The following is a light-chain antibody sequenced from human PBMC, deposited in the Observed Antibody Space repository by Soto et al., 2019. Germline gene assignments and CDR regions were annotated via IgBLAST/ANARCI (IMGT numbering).Light chain of an antibody. CDR3: QQYYSTPSIT. V-gene: IGKV4-1*01. J-gene: IGKJ5*01. CDR2: WAF. CDR1: QSVLYSSNNKNY. Sequence: DIVMTQSPDSLAVSLGERATINCKSSQSVLYSSNNKNYLSWYQQKPGQPPKLLIYWAFTRESGFPDRFSVSQSRTDVTLPISSLQAEDVAVYYCQQYYSTPSITFGQGTRQEIK.